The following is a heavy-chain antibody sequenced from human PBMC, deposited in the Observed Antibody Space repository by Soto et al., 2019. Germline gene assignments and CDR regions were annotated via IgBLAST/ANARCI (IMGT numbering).Heavy chain of an antibody. CDR1: GFTFSSYG. CDR2: ISYDGSNK. Sequence: QVQLVESGGGVVQPGRSLRLSCAASGFTFSSYGMHWVRXXXGKGLEWVAVISYDGSNKYYADSVKGRFTISRDNSKXXXXXXXXXXXXXXXXXXXXXXXXXAAGIWGQGTLVTVSS. D-gene: IGHD6-13*01. V-gene: IGHV3-30*03. CDR3: XXXXXAAGI. J-gene: IGHJ4*02.